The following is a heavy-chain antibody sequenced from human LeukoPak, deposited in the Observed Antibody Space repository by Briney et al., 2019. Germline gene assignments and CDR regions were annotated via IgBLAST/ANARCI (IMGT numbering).Heavy chain of an antibody. D-gene: IGHD2-15*01. CDR3: ARDEPHCSGGSCYWDY. CDR1: GYTFTSYY. V-gene: IGHV1-46*01. CDR2: INPSGGST. J-gene: IGHJ4*02. Sequence: GASVKVSCKASGYTFTSYYMHWVRQAPGQGLEWMGIINPSGGSTSYAQKFQGRVTMTRDMSASTVYMELSSLRSDDTAVYYCARDEPHCSGGSCYWDYWGQGTLVTVSS.